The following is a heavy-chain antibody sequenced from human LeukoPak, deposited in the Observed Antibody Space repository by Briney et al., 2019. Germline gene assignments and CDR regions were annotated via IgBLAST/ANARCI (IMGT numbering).Heavy chain of an antibody. V-gene: IGHV1-69*05. J-gene: IGHJ5*02. CDR1: GGTFSSYA. D-gene: IGHD3-10*01. CDR2: IIPIFGTA. Sequence: ASVKVSCKASGGTFSSYAISWVRQAPGQGLEWMGGIIPIFGTANYAQKFQGRVTITTDESTSTAYMELSSLRSDDTAVYYCARSGYGSGSYYPFDPWGQGTLVTVSS. CDR3: ARSGYGSGSYYPFDP.